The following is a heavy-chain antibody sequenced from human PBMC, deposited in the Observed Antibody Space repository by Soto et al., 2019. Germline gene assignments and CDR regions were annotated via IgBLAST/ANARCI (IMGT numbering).Heavy chain of an antibody. CDR1: GYSFTSYW. V-gene: IGHV5-10-1*01. CDR2: IDPSDSYT. J-gene: IGHJ6*02. CDR3: ASPRAAAGPGGTYYYYYGMDV. Sequence: PGESRKISCKGSGYSFTSYWISWVSQMPGKGLEWMGRIDPSDSYTNYSPSFQGHVTISADKSISTAYLQWSSLKASDTAMYYCASPRAAAGPGGTYYYYYGMDVWGQGTTVTVSS. D-gene: IGHD6-13*01.